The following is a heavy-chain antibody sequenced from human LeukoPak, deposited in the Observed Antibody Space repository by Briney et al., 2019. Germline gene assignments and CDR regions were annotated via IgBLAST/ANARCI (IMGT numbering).Heavy chain of an antibody. Sequence: GASVKVSCKASGYTFTGYYIHWVRQAPGQGLEWMGWINPNSGDTNYAQNFQGRVTMTRDTSISTAYMELSRLRSDDTAVYYCARDTKNLYSSGWSVYFDYWGQGTLVTVSS. CDR1: GYTFTGYY. V-gene: IGHV1-2*02. J-gene: IGHJ4*02. D-gene: IGHD6-19*01. CDR2: INPNSGDT. CDR3: ARDTKNLYSSGWSVYFDY.